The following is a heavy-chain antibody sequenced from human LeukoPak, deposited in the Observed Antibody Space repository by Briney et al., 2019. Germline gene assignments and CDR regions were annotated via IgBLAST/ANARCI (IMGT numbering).Heavy chain of an antibody. D-gene: IGHD3-3*02. CDR1: GFTFSSYA. Sequence: GGSLRLSCAASGFTFSSYAMHWVRQAPGKGLEWVAVISYDGSNKYYADSVKGRFTISRDNSKNTLYLQMNSLRAEDTAVYYCASKIRNWFDPWGQGTLVTVSS. J-gene: IGHJ5*02. CDR3: ASKIRNWFDP. V-gene: IGHV3-30*04. CDR2: ISYDGSNK.